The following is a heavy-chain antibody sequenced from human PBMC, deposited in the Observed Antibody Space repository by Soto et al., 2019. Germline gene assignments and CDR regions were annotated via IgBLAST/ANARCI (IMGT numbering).Heavy chain of an antibody. CDR1: GGTFSSYT. Sequence: SVKVSCKASGGTFSSYTISWVRQAPGRGLEWMGRIIPILGIANYAQKFQGRVTMTADKSTSTAYMELRSLRSEDTAVYYCARDMGATFGYWGQGTLVTVSS. J-gene: IGHJ4*02. CDR2: IIPILGIA. V-gene: IGHV1-69*04. D-gene: IGHD1-26*01. CDR3: ARDMGATFGY.